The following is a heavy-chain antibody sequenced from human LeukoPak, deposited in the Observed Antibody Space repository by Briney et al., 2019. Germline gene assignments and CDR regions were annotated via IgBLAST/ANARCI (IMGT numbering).Heavy chain of an antibody. V-gene: IGHV3-74*01. J-gene: IGHJ4*02. D-gene: IGHD2-2*01. Sequence: GGSLRLSCAASEFTFSSYWMHRVRHAPGKGLVWVSRVKSDGSATSYADSVKGRFTISRENAKNTLYLQMNSLRVEDTAVYYCARGAYCSCTDCYQSRSHLLDYWGQGSPVTVSS. CDR2: VKSDGSAT. CDR3: ARGAYCSCTDCYQSRSHLLDY. CDR1: EFTFSSYW.